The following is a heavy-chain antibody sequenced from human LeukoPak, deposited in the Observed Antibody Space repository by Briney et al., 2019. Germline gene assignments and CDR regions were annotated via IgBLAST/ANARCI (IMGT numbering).Heavy chain of an antibody. D-gene: IGHD3-3*01. CDR1: GFTVSSNY. J-gene: IGHJ6*02. CDR2: IYSGGST. Sequence: PGGSLRLSCAASGFTVSSNYMSWVRQAPGKRLEWVSVIYSGGSTYYADSVKGRFTISRDNSKNTLYLQMNSLRAEDTAVHYCAKDRRPRVLRFLEWFLYDYGMDVWGQGTTVTVSS. V-gene: IGHV3-53*01. CDR3: AKDRRPRVLRFLEWFLYDYGMDV.